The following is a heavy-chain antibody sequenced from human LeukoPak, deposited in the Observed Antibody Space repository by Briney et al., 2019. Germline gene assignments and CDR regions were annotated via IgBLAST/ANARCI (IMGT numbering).Heavy chain of an antibody. D-gene: IGHD3-22*01. CDR2: ISSSGSTI. J-gene: IGHJ4*02. Sequence: PGGSLRLSCAASGFTCSSYEMNWVRQAPGKGREWVSYISSSGSTIYYADAVKGRFTISRANAKNSLYLQMDRLRAEDTAVYYCAREGGYDTLDHWGQGTLVTVSS. V-gene: IGHV3-48*03. CDR3: AREGGYDTLDH. CDR1: GFTCSSYE.